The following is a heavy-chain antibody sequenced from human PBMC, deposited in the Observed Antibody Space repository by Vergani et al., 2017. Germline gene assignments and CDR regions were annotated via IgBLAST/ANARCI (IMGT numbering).Heavy chain of an antibody. CDR2: ISGSGGST. CDR1: GFTFSSYA. V-gene: IGHV3-23*04. J-gene: IGHJ4*02. Sequence: EVQLVESGGGLIQPGGSLRLSCAASGFTFSSYAMSWVRQAPGKGLEWVSAISGSGGSTYYADSVKGRFTISRDNSKTTLYLKMNSLRAEDTAVYYCARDTGTYDISGYDFDYWGQGTLVTVSS. CDR3: ARDTGTYDISGYDFDY. D-gene: IGHD3-22*01.